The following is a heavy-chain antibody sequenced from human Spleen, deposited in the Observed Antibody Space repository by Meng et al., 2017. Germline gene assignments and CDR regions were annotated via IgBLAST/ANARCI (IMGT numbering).Heavy chain of an antibody. D-gene: IGHD3-22*01. Sequence: GESLKISCAASGLTVSSNHMTWVRQAPGKGLGWVSLIYRDGSTYYADSVKGRFTISRDNAKNSLYLQMNSLRAEDTAVYYCARYDSSGYFSFDYWGQGTLVTVSS. CDR1: GLTVSSNH. V-gene: IGHV3-53*01. J-gene: IGHJ4*02. CDR2: IYRDGST. CDR3: ARYDSSGYFSFDY.